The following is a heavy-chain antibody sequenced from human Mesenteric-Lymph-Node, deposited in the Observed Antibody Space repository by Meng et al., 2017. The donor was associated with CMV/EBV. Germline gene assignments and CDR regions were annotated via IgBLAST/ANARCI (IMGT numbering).Heavy chain of an antibody. CDR3: AKVESPHYSNYGWFGP. J-gene: IGHJ5*02. CDR1: GFTFDDYT. Sequence: GGSLRLSCAASGFTFDDYTMHWVRQAPGRGPEWVSLIRWDGGSTYYADSVKGRFTISRDNGKKSLYLHMNSLRGEDTALYYCAKVESPHYSNYGWFGPWGQGTLVTVSS. D-gene: IGHD4-11*01. CDR2: IRWDGGST. V-gene: IGHV3-43*01.